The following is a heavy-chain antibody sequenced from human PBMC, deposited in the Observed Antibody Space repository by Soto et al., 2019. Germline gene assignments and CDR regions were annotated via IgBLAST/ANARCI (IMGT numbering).Heavy chain of an antibody. V-gene: IGHV5-10-1*01. D-gene: IGHD2-2*01. CDR1: GYSFSNYW. Sequence: GESLKISCKGYGYSFSNYWIHWVRQMPGKGLEWMGRIDPGNSWTNYSPSFQGHVTISADTSIDTAYLQWSSLKVSDTAMYYCARLYCSSSSCLRGWGQGTLVTVSS. CDR3: ARLYCSSSSCLRG. J-gene: IGHJ4*02. CDR2: IDPGNSWT.